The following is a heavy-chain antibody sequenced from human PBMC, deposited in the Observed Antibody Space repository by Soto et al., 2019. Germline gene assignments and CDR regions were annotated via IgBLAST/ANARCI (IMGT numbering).Heavy chain of an antibody. Sequence: QVQLVQSGTEVKKPGSSVKVSCTASGATFSNYAISWVRQAPGQGLEWMGGIIPLFATADYAQNFQGRVAMTADEATRTAYMELNSLTSEDTAVYYCAAIRLGELSSIDYWGQGTLVTVSS. CDR2: IIPLFATA. CDR1: GATFSNYA. D-gene: IGHD3-16*02. J-gene: IGHJ4*02. CDR3: AAIRLGELSSIDY. V-gene: IGHV1-69*12.